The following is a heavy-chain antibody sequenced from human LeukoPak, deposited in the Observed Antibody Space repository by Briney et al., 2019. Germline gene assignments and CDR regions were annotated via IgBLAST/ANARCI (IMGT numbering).Heavy chain of an antibody. V-gene: IGHV1-8*02. CDR1: GGTFSSYS. J-gene: IGHJ6*03. CDR2: MNPNSGNT. CDR3: ARGLAVGYYGSGSRQYYMDV. D-gene: IGHD3-10*01. Sequence: GASVKVSCKASGGTFSSYSINWVRQATGQGLEWMGWMNPNSGNTGYAQKFQGRVTMTRNTSISTAYMELSSLRSEDTAVYYCARGLAVGYYGSGSRQYYMDVWGKGTTVTISS.